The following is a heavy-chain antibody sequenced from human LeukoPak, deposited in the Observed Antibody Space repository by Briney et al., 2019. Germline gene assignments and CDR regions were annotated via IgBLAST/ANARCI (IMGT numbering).Heavy chain of an antibody. D-gene: IGHD4-17*01. Sequence: GGSLRLSCAASGFIFSTYGMSWVRQAPGKGLEWVSTISGSGGTSNYADSVRGRFTISRDNSKNTLYLQMNSLRPEDTAFYYCAKDNTTVMLRWFDPWGQGTLVAVSP. CDR1: GFIFSTYG. J-gene: IGHJ5*02. V-gene: IGHV3-23*01. CDR3: AKDNTTVMLRWFDP. CDR2: ISGSGGTS.